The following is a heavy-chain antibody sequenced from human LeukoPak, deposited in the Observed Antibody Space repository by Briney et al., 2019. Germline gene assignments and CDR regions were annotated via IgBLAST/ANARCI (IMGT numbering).Heavy chain of an antibody. CDR3: ARATFYCGSSGYYY. J-gene: IGHJ4*02. Sequence: GSLRLSCAASGFTFSSYSMNWVRQAPGKGLEWVSSISGSSNYIYYADSVKGRFTISRDNAKNSLYLQMNSLRAEDTAVYYCARATFYCGSSGYYYWGQGTLVTVSS. CDR1: GFTFSSYS. D-gene: IGHD3-22*01. V-gene: IGHV3-21*01. CDR2: ISGSSNYI.